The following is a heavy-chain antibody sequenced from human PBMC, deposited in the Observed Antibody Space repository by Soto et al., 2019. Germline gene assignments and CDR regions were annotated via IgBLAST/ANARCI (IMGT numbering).Heavy chain of an antibody. V-gene: IGHV3-23*01. Sequence: GGSLRLSCAVSGFTFSIYAMSWVRQAPGKGLEWVSAISGSGGSTYYADSVKGRFTISRDNSKNMLYLQLNSLRAEDTAVYYCAAHYDILTAFDYWGQGTLVTVSS. D-gene: IGHD3-9*01. CDR3: AAHYDILTAFDY. CDR1: GFTFSIYA. J-gene: IGHJ4*02. CDR2: ISGSGGST.